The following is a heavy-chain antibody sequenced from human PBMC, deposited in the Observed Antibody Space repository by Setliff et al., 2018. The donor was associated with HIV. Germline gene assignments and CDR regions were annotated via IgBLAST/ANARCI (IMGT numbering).Heavy chain of an antibody. D-gene: IGHD2-15*01. CDR2: VYYTGST. Sequence: SETLSLTCTVSDDSVSTFYWNWIRQPPGKGLEWIGIVYYTGSTNYNPSLKSRVAMSVDTSRNQFSLKLTSVIAADTAVYYCARRPIKGYGPFDSWGPGTLVTVSS. CDR3: ARRPIKGYGPFDS. CDR1: DDSVSTFY. J-gene: IGHJ4*02. V-gene: IGHV4-59*04.